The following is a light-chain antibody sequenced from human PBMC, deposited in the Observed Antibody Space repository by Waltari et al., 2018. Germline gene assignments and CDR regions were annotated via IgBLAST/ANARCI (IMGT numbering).Light chain of an antibody. V-gene: IGLV6-57*01. CDR3: QSYDTNIRV. J-gene: IGLJ3*02. CDR2: EDN. Sequence: YQPRPGSSPSMIIYEDNKSPSGVPDRFSGSIDSSSNSASLTISGLKTEDEADYYCQSYDTNIRVFGGGTKLTVL.